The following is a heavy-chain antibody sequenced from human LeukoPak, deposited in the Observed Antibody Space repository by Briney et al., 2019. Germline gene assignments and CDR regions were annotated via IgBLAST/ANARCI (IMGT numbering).Heavy chain of an antibody. J-gene: IGHJ6*02. D-gene: IGHD2-15*01. V-gene: IGHV4-39*01. CDR2: IYYSGST. Sequence: PSETLSLTCSVSGGSISSSSYYWGWIRQPPGKGLEWIGSIYYSGSTNYNPSLKGRVIISLDTSKKQFSLKLSSVTAADTATYYCARGGPRYCSGGRCYSFYYGMDVWGQGTTVTVSS. CDR1: GGSISSSSYY. CDR3: ARGGPRYCSGGRCYSFYYGMDV.